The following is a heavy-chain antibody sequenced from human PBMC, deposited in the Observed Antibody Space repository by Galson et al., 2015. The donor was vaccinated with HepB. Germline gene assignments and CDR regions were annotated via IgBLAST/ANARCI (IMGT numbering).Heavy chain of an antibody. CDR1: GFTFNSYG. D-gene: IGHD7-27*01. V-gene: IGHV3-30*18. CDR2: ISYDGSNK. J-gene: IGHJ4*02. Sequence: GFTFNSYGMHWVRQAPGKGLEWVAVISYDGSNKYYADSVKGRFTISRDNSKNTLYLQMNSLRAEDTAVYYCAKLKHKLGIKGGAFDYWGQGTLVTVSS. CDR3: AKLKHKLGIKGGAFDY.